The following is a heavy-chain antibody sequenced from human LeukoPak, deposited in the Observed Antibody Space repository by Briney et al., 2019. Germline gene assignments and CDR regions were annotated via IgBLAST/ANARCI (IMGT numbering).Heavy chain of an antibody. V-gene: IGHV4-61*02. D-gene: IGHD4-11*01. J-gene: IGHJ4*02. CDR1: GGSISSGSYY. CDR2: IYTSGST. CDR3: ARDYSNYILDY. Sequence: TLSLTCTVSGGSISSGSYYWSWIRQPAGKGLEWIGRIYTSGSTNYNPSLKSRATISVDTSKNQFSLNLSSVTAADTAVYYCARDYSNYILDYWGQGTLVTVSS.